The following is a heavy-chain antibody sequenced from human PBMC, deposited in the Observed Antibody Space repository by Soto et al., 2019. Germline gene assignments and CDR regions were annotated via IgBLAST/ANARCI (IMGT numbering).Heavy chain of an antibody. CDR1: GDSMNTYH. D-gene: IGHD6-13*01. Sequence: PSETLSLTCTVSGDSMNTYHWSWIRQPAGKGLEWIGHVHSSGSTNYNPSLKGRVTMSVDTSKNQFSLRLMSVTAADTAVYYCARDQGVAAAGITWFDPWGQGSRVTVS. CDR3: ARDQGVAAAGITWFDP. V-gene: IGHV4-4*07. CDR2: VHSSGST. J-gene: IGHJ5*02.